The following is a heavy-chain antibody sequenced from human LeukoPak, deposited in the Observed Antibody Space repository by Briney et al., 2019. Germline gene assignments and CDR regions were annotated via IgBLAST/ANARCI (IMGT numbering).Heavy chain of an antibody. J-gene: IGHJ4*02. D-gene: IGHD1-26*01. V-gene: IGHV1-2*02. CDR2: INPNSGGT. Sequence: ASVKVSCKASGYTFTGYYMHWMRQAPGQGLEWMGWINPNSGGTNYAQKFQGRVTMTRDTSISTAYMELSRLRSDDTAVYYCARYKNSRIVEDDYWGQGTLVTVSS. CDR1: GYTFTGYY. CDR3: ARYKNSRIVEDDY.